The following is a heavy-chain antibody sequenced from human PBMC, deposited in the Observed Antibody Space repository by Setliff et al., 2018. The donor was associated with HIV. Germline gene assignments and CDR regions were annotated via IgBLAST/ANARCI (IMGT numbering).Heavy chain of an antibody. J-gene: IGHJ4*01. CDR3: ARSPSYRSSWEYYFDY. Sequence: SETLSLTCTVSGGSISGYHWNWLRQTPGKGLEWIGYIYTSRGTNYNHSLRTRVIISVDTSNQFSLKLSSVTAADAAVYYCARSPSYRSSWEYYFDYWGHGILVTVSS. CDR2: IYTSRGT. D-gene: IGHD6-13*01. V-gene: IGHV4-4*09. CDR1: GGSISGYH.